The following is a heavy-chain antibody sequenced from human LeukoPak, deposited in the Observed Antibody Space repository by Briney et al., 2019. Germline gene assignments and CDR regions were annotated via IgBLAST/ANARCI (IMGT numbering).Heavy chain of an antibody. CDR2: INPNSGGT. CDR1: GYTFTGYY. Sequence: GASVKVSCTASGYTFTGYYMHWVRQAPGQGHEWMGWINPNSGGTNYAQKFQGRVTMTRDTSISTAYMELSRLRSDDTAVYYCARESLRDAFDIWGQGTMVTVSS. V-gene: IGHV1-2*02. CDR3: ARESLRDAFDI. J-gene: IGHJ3*02. D-gene: IGHD1-26*01.